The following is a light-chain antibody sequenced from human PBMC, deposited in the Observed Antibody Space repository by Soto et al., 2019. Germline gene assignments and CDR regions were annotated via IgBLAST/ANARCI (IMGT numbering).Light chain of an antibody. CDR3: QQSYDYPPLI. CDR1: RNINRK. Sequence: EIVMTQSPATLSVSPGARATLSCRASRNINRKLAWYQQKPGQAPRPLISGASTTATGIPARFSGSGSGTEFTLTISSLQSEDFEVYYCQQSYDYPPLIFGGGTKVEIK. J-gene: IGKJ4*01. V-gene: IGKV3-15*01. CDR2: GAS.